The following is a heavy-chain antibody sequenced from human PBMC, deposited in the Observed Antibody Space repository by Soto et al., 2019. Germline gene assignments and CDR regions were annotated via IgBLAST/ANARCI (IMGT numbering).Heavy chain of an antibody. J-gene: IGHJ4*02. CDR1: GFTFSNYA. CDR2: INPSGGT. Sequence: GGSLRLSCAATGFTFSNYAMSWVRQAPGKGLEWFSAINPSGGTYHADSVRGRFTISRDNSKSTLFLQMNGLRDDDTAVYFCAKGSASGRPYYFDYWGQGTLVTVSS. CDR3: AKGSASGRPYYFDY. V-gene: IGHV3-23*01. D-gene: IGHD6-6*01.